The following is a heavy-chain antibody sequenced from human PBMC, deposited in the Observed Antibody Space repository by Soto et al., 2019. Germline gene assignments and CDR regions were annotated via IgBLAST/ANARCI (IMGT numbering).Heavy chain of an antibody. D-gene: IGHD5-18*01. CDR3: ARAPTAYYYYYIDV. Sequence: EVQLVESGGGLVQPGGSLRLSCAASGFTFSDHYMDWVRQAPGKGLEWVGRTRSKANSYTTEYAASVKGRFTISRDDSTNSLYLQMNSLKTEDTAVYYCARAPTAYYYYYIDVWGKGTTVTVSS. CDR2: TRSKANSYTT. CDR1: GFTFSDHY. J-gene: IGHJ6*03. V-gene: IGHV3-72*01.